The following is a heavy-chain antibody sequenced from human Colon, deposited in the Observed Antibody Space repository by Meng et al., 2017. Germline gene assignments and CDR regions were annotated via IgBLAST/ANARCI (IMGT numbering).Heavy chain of an antibody. D-gene: IGHD1-14*01. Sequence: QGQLQESGPGLVRPSENLSLTCTVSGGSVSSGTYYWSWIRQPPGKGLEWIGCIYYSGTTNYNPSLKSRVTISVDTSKNQFSLRLSSVTPADTAVYFCARDRVPGKYWGQGTLVTVSS. CDR2: IYYSGTT. V-gene: IGHV4-61*01. CDR1: GGSVSSGTYY. J-gene: IGHJ4*02. CDR3: ARDRVPGKY.